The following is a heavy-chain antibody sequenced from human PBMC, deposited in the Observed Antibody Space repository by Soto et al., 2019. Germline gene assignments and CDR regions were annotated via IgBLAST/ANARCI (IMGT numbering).Heavy chain of an antibody. CDR1: GFTVSSNY. CDR2: IYSGGST. J-gene: IGHJ6*03. V-gene: IGHV3-66*01. D-gene: IGHD3-10*01. Sequence: EVQLVESGGGLVQPGGSLRLSCAASGFTVSSNYMSWVRQAPGKGLEWVSVIYSGGSTYYADSVKGRFTISRDNSKNTLYLQMNSLRAEDTAVYYCARGKRGVILGYYYYMDVWGKGTTVTVSS. CDR3: ARGKRGVILGYYYYMDV.